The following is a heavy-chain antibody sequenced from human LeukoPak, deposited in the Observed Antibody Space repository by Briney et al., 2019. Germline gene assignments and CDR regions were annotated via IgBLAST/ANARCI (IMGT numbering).Heavy chain of an antibody. CDR2: IYYSGST. Sequence: SETLSLTCTVSGGSISSYYWSWIRQPPGKGLEWIGYIYYSGSTNYNPSLKSRVTISVDTSKNQFSLKLSSVTAADTAVYYCARSQKWNPRIHNYYYMDVWGKGTTVTVSS. CDR1: GGSISSYY. V-gene: IGHV4-59*01. D-gene: IGHD1-1*01. CDR3: ARSQKWNPRIHNYYYMDV. J-gene: IGHJ6*03.